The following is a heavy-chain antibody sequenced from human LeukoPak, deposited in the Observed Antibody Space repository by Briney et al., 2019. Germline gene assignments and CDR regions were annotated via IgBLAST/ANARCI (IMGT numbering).Heavy chain of an antibody. Sequence: ASVKVSCKASGYTFTSYDINWVRQATGQGLEWMGWINPNSGGTNYAQKFQGRVTMTRDTSISTAYMELSRLRSDDTAVYYCARGVPYYYDSSGYPNYWGQGTLVTVSS. CDR2: INPNSGGT. CDR3: ARGVPYYYDSSGYPNY. D-gene: IGHD3-22*01. J-gene: IGHJ4*02. CDR1: GYTFTSYD. V-gene: IGHV1-2*02.